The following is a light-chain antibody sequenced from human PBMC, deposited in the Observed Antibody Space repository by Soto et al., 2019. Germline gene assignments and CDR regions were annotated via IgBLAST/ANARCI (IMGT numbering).Light chain of an antibody. J-gene: IGKJ1*01. Sequence: EVVLTQSPDTLSLPPGERATLSCRASQSISSYLAWYQQQPGQAPRLLIYDASSRATRIPARFSGSGSGTDFTLTISSLEPEDFAVYYCQQLTDGPPQWTFGQGTKVEIK. CDR2: DAS. CDR1: QSISSY. CDR3: QQLTDGPPQWT. V-gene: IGKV3-11*01.